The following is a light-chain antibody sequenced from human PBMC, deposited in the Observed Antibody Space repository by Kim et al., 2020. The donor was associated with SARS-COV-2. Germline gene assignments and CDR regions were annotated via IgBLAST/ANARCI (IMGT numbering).Light chain of an antibody. CDR2: DTN. J-gene: IGLJ3*02. V-gene: IGLV7-46*01. CDR3: LLYYSGDRV. CDR1: AGAVTSRHY. Sequence: PGGTVTRSCDSSAGAVTSRHYPYWVQQRPGQAPRTLIYDTNKKHSWTPARFSGSLLGGKPALTLSGALPEDEADYYCLLYYSGDRVFGRGTKLTVL.